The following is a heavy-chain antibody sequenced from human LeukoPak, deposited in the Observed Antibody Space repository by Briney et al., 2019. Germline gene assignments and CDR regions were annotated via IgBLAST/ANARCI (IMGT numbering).Heavy chain of an antibody. CDR3: ARGPATTRTYYYYGMDV. J-gene: IGHJ6*02. D-gene: IGHD5-12*01. V-gene: IGHV1-2*02. Sequence: ASVKVPCKASGYTFTVYYMHWVRQAAGQGLEWMGWINPNSGGTNYAQKFQGRVTMTRDTSISTAYMELSRLRSDDTAVYYCARGPATTRTYYYYGMDVWGQGTTVTVSS. CDR1: GYTFTVYY. CDR2: INPNSGGT.